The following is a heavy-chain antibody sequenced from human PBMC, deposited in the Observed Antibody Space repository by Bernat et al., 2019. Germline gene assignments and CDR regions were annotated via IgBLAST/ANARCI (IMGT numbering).Heavy chain of an antibody. CDR2: TYYRSKWYN. CDR1: GDSVSSNSAA. V-gene: IGHV6-1*01. Sequence: QVQLQQSGPGLVKPSQTLSLTCAISGDSVSSNSAAWNLIRQSPSRGLEWLGRTYYRSKWYNDYAVSVKSRITINPDTSKNQFSLQLNSVTPEDTAVYYCARSIYGSGSYHKNRDFDYWGQGTLVTVSS. J-gene: IGHJ4*02. CDR3: ARSIYGSGSYHKNRDFDY. D-gene: IGHD3-10*01.